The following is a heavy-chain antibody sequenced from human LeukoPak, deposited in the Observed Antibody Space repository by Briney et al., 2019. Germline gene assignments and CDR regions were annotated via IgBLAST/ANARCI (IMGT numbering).Heavy chain of an antibody. CDR2: IYYSGST. J-gene: IGHJ4*02. CDR3: ARSGYSSGHYGTGYYLDY. V-gene: IGHV4-59*01. CDR1: SDSISSYY. Sequence: SETLSLTCTVSSDSISSYYWSWIRQPPGKGLEWIGYIYYSGSTNYNPSLRSRVTISVDTSKNQFSLKLSSVTAADTAVYYCARSGYSSGHYGTGYYLDYWGQGTLVTVSS. D-gene: IGHD3-22*01.